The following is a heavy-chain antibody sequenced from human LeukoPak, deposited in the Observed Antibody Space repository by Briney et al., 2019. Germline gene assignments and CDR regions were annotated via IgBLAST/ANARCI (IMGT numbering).Heavy chain of an antibody. CDR1: GYSISSGYY. D-gene: IGHD5-24*01. V-gene: IGHV4-38-2*02. J-gene: IGHJ6*03. CDR3: AREGRYRYGYNEYHSYMDI. Sequence: KPSETLSLTCTVSGYSISSGYYWGWIRQPPGKGLEWIGSIYHSGSTYYNPSPKSRVTMSVDTSKNQFSLKLSSVTAAETAVYYCAREGRYRYGYNEYHSYMDIWGKGTTVTVSS. CDR2: IYHSGST.